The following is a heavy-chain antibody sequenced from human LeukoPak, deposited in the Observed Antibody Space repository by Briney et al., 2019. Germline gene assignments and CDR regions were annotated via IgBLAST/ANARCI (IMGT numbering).Heavy chain of an antibody. J-gene: IGHJ6*02. CDR2: TKKKGSEK. Sequence: PRGSPRLSCVASGFTFSSTWMSCVRQAPGEGLERVAKTKKKGSEKYYVDSVKGRFTISRDNAKNSLYLEITRLRAEDRAVYYCARDGEVVVVPAAIPIYYYYGMDVWGQGTTVTVSS. D-gene: IGHD2-2*01. CDR3: ARDGEVVVVPAAIPIYYYYGMDV. CDR1: GFTFSSTW. V-gene: IGHV3-7*01.